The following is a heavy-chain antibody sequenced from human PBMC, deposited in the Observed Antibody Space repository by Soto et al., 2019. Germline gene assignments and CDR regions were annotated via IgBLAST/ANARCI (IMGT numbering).Heavy chain of an antibody. V-gene: IGHV3-23*01. J-gene: IGHJ4*02. CDR2: ISGSGGST. CDR1: GFTFSSYA. Sequence: EVQLLESGGGLVQPGGSLRLACAASGFTFSSYAMSWVRQAPGKGLEWVSVISGSGGSTHYVDSVKGRFTISRDNSKNTLYLQMNSLRADDTAVYYCAKDAGRFLEWFLPFDSWGQGSLVTVSS. CDR3: AKDAGRFLEWFLPFDS. D-gene: IGHD3-3*01.